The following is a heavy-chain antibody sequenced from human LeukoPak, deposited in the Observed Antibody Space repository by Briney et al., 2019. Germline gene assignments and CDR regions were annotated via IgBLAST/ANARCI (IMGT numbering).Heavy chain of an antibody. CDR2: ISSSSSTI. V-gene: IGHV3-48*01. J-gene: IGHJ4*02. CDR3: ARDPYGSGRYYY. D-gene: IGHD3-10*01. CDR1: GFAFSSYS. Sequence: GGSLRLSCAASGFAFSSYSMNWVRQAPGKGLEWISYISSSSSTIYYADSVKGRFTISRDNAKNSLYLQMNSLRAEDTAVYYCARDPYGSGRYYYWGQGTMVTVSS.